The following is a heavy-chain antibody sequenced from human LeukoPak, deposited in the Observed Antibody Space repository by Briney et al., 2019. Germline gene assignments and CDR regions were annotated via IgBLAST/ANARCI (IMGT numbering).Heavy chain of an antibody. V-gene: IGHV4-38-2*02. Sequence: SETLSLTCTVSGYSISSGYYWSRIRQPPGKGLEWIGSIFHSGSTYYNPSLKSRVTISVDTSKYQLSLKLSSVTAADTAVYYCARPYYYDSRIDPWGQGILVTVSS. CDR3: ARPYYYDSRIDP. D-gene: IGHD3-22*01. CDR1: GYSISSGYY. J-gene: IGHJ5*02. CDR2: IFHSGST.